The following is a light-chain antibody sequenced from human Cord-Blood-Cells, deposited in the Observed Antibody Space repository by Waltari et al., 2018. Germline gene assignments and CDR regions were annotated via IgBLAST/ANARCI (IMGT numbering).Light chain of an antibody. CDR1: SSGVGSSNL. J-gene: IGLJ2*01. Sequence: QSALTPPASVSGSPGQSSTISCTGTSSGVGSSNLVSWYQQHPGKDPKLMIYEGSKRPSGVSNRFAGAKSGHTASLTISGLQAEDEADYYCCSYAGSSTLVFGGGTKLTVL. V-gene: IGLV2-23*01. CDR2: EGS. CDR3: CSYAGSSTLV.